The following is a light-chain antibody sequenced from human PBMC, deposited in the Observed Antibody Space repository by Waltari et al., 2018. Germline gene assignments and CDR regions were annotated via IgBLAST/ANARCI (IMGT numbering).Light chain of an antibody. J-gene: IGLJ1*01. CDR3: CSFAGTTTYYV. CDR1: SSDVGRQNL. V-gene: IGLV2-23*02. Sequence: QSALTQPPPAAGSPGQSITIPCTGTSSDVGRQNLVSWYQQRPGKGPKLLIYEVNKRPPGLPNRFSGSKSGNTASLTISGLRAEDEADYYCCSFAGTTTYYVLGTGTQVTVL. CDR2: EVN.